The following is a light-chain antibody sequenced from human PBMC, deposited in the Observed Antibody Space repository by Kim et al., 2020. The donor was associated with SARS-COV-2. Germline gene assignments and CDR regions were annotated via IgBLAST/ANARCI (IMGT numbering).Light chain of an antibody. CDR3: QQYNNYSPYT. CDR2: DAS. V-gene: IGKV1-5*01. J-gene: IGKJ2*01. CDR1: QSISRW. Sequence: DIQMTQSPSTLSASVGDRVSLTCRASQSISRWVAWYQQKPGRAPNLLIYDASTLETGVPSRFSGSGSGTEFTLTISSLQPDDFATYYCQQYNNYSPYTFGQGTKLEI.